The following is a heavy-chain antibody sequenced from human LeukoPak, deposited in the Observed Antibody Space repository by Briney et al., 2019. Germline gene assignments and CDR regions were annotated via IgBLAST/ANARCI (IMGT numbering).Heavy chain of an antibody. CDR3: ARVTRKMGAFDL. CDR1: GGSISSSSYY. Sequence: PSETLSLTCTVSGGSISSSSYYWGWIRQPPGKGLEWIGSIYYSGSTHYNPSLKSRVTISVDTSKNQFSLKLSSVTAADTAVYYCARVTRKMGAFDLWGRGTLVTVSS. D-gene: IGHD1-26*01. J-gene: IGHJ2*01. V-gene: IGHV4-39*07. CDR2: IYYSGST.